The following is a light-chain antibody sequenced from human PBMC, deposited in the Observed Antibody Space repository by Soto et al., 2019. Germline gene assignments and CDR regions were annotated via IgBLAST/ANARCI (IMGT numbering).Light chain of an antibody. Sequence: EIVLTQSPCTLSSSMGERATLSGMASQSISSNLAWYQQKPGQAPRLLIDDASTRSTGVPARFSGSGSGTDFTLTISSLQSEDFAVYYCQHYTDGLYTFCQGTKVDI. J-gene: IGKJ2*01. CDR3: QHYTDGLYT. CDR2: DAS. V-gene: IGKV3-15*01. CDR1: QSISSN.